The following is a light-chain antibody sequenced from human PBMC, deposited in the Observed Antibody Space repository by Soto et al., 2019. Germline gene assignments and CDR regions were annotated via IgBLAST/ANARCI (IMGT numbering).Light chain of an antibody. CDR3: SSYTSSSTLQV. V-gene: IGLV2-14*01. Sequence: QSALAQPASVSGSPGQSITISCTGTSSDVCCYNYVSLYQQHPGKAPKLMIYDVSNRPSGVSNRFSGSKSGNTASLTISGLQAEDEADYYCSSYTSSSTLQVFGTGTKVTVL. J-gene: IGLJ1*01. CDR1: SSDVCCYNY. CDR2: DVS.